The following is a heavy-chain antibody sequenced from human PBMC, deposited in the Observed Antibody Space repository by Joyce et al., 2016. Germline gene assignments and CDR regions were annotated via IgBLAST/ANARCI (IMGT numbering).Heavy chain of an antibody. Sequence: EVQLLESGGGLVQPGGSLRLFCAASGFPFSIFGMTWVGRIPGKGLGGVSMIGVSWASTYYADSVEGCFIFSRDNSNNMLYLQMHSLRAEDTAVYYCAKKGLTSLSGYSYYYMDVWGKGTTVTVSS. D-gene: IGHD2-2*01. V-gene: IGHV3-23*01. CDR1: GFPFSIFG. CDR2: IGVSWAST. J-gene: IGHJ6*03. CDR3: AKKGLTSLSGYSYYYMDV.